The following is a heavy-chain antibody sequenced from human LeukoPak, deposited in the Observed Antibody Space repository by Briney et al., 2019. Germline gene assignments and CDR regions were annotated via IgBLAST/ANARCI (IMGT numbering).Heavy chain of an antibody. CDR1: GGTFSSYT. J-gene: IGHJ6*03. CDR2: IIPILGIA. CDR3: ARAYYSGGYYYYYMDV. V-gene: IGHV1-69*02. Sequence: GASVKVSCRASGGTFSSYTISCVRQAPVQGLEWVGRIIPILGIANYAQNFQRRVTITADKSTSTAYMELSSLRSEDTAVYYCARAYYSGGYYYYYMDVWGKGTTVTVSS. D-gene: IGHD3-10*01.